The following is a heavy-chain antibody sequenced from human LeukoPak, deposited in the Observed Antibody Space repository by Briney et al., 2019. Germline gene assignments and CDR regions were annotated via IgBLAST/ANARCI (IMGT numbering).Heavy chain of an antibody. Sequence: ASVKVSCTASGYTFTDYYMHWVRQAPGQGFEWMGWINPNDGDRNYAQKFQGRVTMTRDTSISTAHMEVSRLRSDDTAVYYCARANFLYCSSSTCLFDYWGQGTLVTVSS. J-gene: IGHJ4*02. CDR3: ARANFLYCSSSTCLFDY. V-gene: IGHV1-2*02. CDR1: GYTFTDYY. D-gene: IGHD2-2*01. CDR2: INPNDGDR.